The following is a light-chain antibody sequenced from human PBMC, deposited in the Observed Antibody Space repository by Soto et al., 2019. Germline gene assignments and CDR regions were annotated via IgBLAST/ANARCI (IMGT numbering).Light chain of an antibody. CDR3: QQRVT. CDR2: DAS. V-gene: IGKV3-11*01. CDR1: QSVSSY. Sequence: EIVLTQSPATLSLSPGERATLSCRASQSVSSYLAWYQQKPGQAPRVLIYDASNRATGIPARFSGSGSGTDFTLPISSLEPEDFAVYYCQQRVTFGQGTKLEIK. J-gene: IGKJ2*01.